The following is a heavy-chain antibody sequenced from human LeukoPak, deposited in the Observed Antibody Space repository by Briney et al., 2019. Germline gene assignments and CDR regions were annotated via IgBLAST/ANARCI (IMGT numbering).Heavy chain of an antibody. CDR3: ARGSAVAPFDY. Sequence: SETLSLTCDVSGGSISSGGYSWSWIRQPPGKGLEWIGYIYHSGSTYYNPPLKSRVTISVDRSKNQFSLKLSSVTAADTAVYYCARGSAVAPFDYWGQGTLVTVSS. V-gene: IGHV4-30-2*01. J-gene: IGHJ4*02. D-gene: IGHD6-19*01. CDR1: GGSISSGGYS. CDR2: IYHSGST.